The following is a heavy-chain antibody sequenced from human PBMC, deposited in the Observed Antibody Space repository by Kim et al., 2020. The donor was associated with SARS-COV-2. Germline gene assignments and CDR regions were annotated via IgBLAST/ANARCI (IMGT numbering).Heavy chain of an antibody. CDR3: AKAPGPPPRYFYY. CDR2: INGSGGCT. V-gene: IGHV3-23*01. Sequence: GGSLRLSCAASGFTFSTYAMSWVRQAPGKGLEWVSAINGSGGCTYYPDSEKGRFTISIYNSNTTQYLQMNSLSADTTAVYYCAKAPGPPPRYFYYWG. J-gene: IGHJ4*03. D-gene: IGHD7-27*01. CDR1: GFTFSTYA.